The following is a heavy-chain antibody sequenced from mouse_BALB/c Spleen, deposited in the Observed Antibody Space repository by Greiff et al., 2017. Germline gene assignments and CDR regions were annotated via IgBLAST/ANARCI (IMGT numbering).Heavy chain of an antibody. CDR3: ARSLYLTKDAMDY. Sequence: QVQLQQSGAELVKPGASVKMSCKASGYTFTSYNMHWVKQTPGQGLEWIGAIYPGNGDTSYNQKFKGKATLTADKSSSTAYMQLSSLTSEDSAVYYCARSLYLTKDAMDYWGQGTSVTVSS. J-gene: IGHJ4*01. CDR2: IYPGNGDT. D-gene: IGHD2-3*01. CDR1: GYTFTSYN. V-gene: IGHV1-12*01.